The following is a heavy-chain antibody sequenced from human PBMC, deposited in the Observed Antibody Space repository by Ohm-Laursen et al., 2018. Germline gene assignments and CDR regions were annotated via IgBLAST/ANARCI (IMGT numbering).Heavy chain of an antibody. CDR1: GYTFTGYY. V-gene: IGHV1-46*01. D-gene: IGHD2-21*01. CDR2: INTGGGST. CDR3: ARGQPINF. Sequence: SVKVSCKASGYTFTGYYMHWVRQAPGQGLEWMGIINTGGGSTSHAQKFQGRLTMTRDTSTSTVYMELSSLRSEDTAMYYCARGQPINFWGQGTLVTVSS. J-gene: IGHJ4*02.